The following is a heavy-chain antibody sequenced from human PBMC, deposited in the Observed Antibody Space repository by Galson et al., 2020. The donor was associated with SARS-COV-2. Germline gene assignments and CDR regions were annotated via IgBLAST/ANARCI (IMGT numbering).Heavy chain of an antibody. D-gene: IGHD3-3*01. CDR2: TSYSGST. CDR3: ARAAQTYYDFWSGYYNAPHFDY. J-gene: IGHJ4*02. V-gene: IGHV4-59*01. CDR1: GGSISRYY. Sequence: SETLSLTCTVSGGSISRYYWSWIRQPPGKGLEPIGYTSYSGSTNYNPSLKSRVTISVDTSKNQFSLKLSSVTAADTAVYYCARAAQTYYDFWSGYYNAPHFDYWGQGTLVTVSS.